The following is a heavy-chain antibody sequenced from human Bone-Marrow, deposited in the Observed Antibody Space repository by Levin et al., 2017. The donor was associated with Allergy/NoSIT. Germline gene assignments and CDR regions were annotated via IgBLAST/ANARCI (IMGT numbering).Heavy chain of an antibody. J-gene: IGHJ4*02. CDR1: GYRFSSYW. CDR2: IYPGDSDT. Sequence: GESLKISCKGSGYRFSSYWIGWVRQMPGKGLEWMGIIYPGDSDTRYSPSFQGQVTISADTSINTAYLQWSSLKASDTAMYYCARQHSSLDFDYWGQGTLVTVSS. CDR3: ARQHSSLDFDY. D-gene: IGHD2-15*01. V-gene: IGHV5-51*01.